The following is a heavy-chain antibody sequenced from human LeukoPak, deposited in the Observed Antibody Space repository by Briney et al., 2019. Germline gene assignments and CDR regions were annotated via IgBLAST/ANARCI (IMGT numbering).Heavy chain of an antibody. D-gene: IGHD1-26*01. CDR3: ARAYGGSYKYYFDY. J-gene: IGHJ4*02. CDR2: IYYSGST. Sequence: SETLSLTCTVSGGSISSGGYYWSWIRQHPGKGLEWIGYIYYSGSTYYNPSLKSRVTISVDTSKNQFSLKLSSVTAADTAVYYCARAYGGSYKYYFDYWGQGTLVTVSS. V-gene: IGHV4-31*03. CDR1: GGSISSGGYY.